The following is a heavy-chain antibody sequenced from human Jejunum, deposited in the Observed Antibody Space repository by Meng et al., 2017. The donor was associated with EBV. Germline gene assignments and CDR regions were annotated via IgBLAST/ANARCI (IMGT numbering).Heavy chain of an antibody. CDR2: IFHAGNT. J-gene: IGHJ4*02. V-gene: IGHV4-4*02. CDR1: GDSIISTDTW. CDR3: ARGSHYTWDV. Sequence: QVEVQDSGPGLVKPSGTLSLTCGVSGDSIISTDTWWSWVRQPPGKGLEWIGEIFHAGNTNYNPSLKSQVTMSVDTSKNQFSLNLSSVTAADSAVHYCARGSHYTWDVWGQGTLVTVSS. D-gene: IGHD3-16*01.